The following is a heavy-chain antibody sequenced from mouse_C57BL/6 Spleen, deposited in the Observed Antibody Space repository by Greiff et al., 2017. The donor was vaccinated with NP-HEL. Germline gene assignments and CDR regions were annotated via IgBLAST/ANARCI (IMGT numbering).Heavy chain of an antibody. CDR1: GFTFSSYG. V-gene: IGHV5-6*01. CDR2: ISSGGSYT. Sequence: EVQLQQSGGDLVKPGGSLKLSCAASGFTFSSYGMSWVRQTPDKRLEWVATISSGGSYTYYPDSVKGRFTISRDNAKNTLYLQMSSLKSEDTAMYYCARRGANWGCDYWGQGTTLTVSS. J-gene: IGHJ2*01. CDR3: ARRGANWGCDY. D-gene: IGHD4-1*01.